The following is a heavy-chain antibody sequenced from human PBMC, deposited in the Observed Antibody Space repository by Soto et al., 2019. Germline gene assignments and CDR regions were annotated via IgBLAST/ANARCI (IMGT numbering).Heavy chain of an antibody. CDR1: DGSISSYY. CDR3: ARRGGEYYFDS. J-gene: IGHJ4*02. CDR2: IYYSGST. V-gene: IGHV4-59*08. Sequence: SETLSLTCTVADGSISSYYWSWIRQPPGKGLEWIGYIYYSGSTYYSPSLKSRVTISVDTSKNQFILRLSSVTAADTAVYYCARRGGEYYFDSWGQGPLVTVSS.